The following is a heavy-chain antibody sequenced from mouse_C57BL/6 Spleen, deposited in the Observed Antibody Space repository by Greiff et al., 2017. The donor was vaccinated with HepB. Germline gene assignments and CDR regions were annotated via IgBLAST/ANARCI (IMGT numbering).Heavy chain of an antibody. CDR2: ISGGGGNT. CDR1: GFTFSSYT. Sequence: EVKVVESGGGLVKPGGSLKLSCAASGFTFSSYTMSWVRQTPEKRLEWVATISGGGGNTYYPDSVKGRFTISRDNAKNTLYLQMSSLRSEDTALYYCARPGYYYGGGYPFAYWGQGTLVTVSA. J-gene: IGHJ3*01. CDR3: ARPGYYYGGGYPFAY. V-gene: IGHV5-9*01. D-gene: IGHD1-1*01.